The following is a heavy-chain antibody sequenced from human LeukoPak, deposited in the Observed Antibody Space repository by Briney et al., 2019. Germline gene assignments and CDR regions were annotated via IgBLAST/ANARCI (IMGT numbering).Heavy chain of an antibody. CDR3: TTIDQYYYDSSGYDY. D-gene: IGHD3-22*01. Sequence: GGCLRLSCAASGFTFSSYGMHWVRQAPGKGLEWVAFISYDGSNKYYADSVKGRFTISRDNSKNTLYLQMNSLRAEDTAVYYCTTIDQYYYDSSGYDYWGQGTLATVSS. CDR2: ISYDGSNK. V-gene: IGHV3-30*03. J-gene: IGHJ4*02. CDR1: GFTFSSYG.